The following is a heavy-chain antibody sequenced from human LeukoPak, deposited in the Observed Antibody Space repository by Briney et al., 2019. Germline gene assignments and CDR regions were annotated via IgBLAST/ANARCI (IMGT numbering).Heavy chain of an antibody. D-gene: IGHD2-2*01. J-gene: IGHJ4*02. V-gene: IGHV3-30-3*01. Sequence: PGRSLRLSCAASGFTFSNHAMHWVRQAPDKGLEWVAITSYDGINKYYADSVKGRFTISRDNSKNTLYLQMNSLRAEDTAVYYCARRYCSSTSCLFDYWGQGTLVTVSS. CDR1: GFTFSNHA. CDR2: TSYDGINK. CDR3: ARRYCSSTSCLFDY.